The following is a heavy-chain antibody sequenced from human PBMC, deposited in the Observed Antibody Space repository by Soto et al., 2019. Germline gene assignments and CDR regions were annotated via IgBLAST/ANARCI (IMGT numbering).Heavy chain of an antibody. Sequence: PGGSLRLSCAASGFTFDDYAMHWVRQAPGKGLEWVSGISWNSGSIGYADSVKGRFTISRDNSKNTLYLQMNSLRAEDTAVYYCAKDRVRGYYDSSGPTVAFDIWGQGTMVTVSS. D-gene: IGHD3-22*01. CDR1: GFTFDDYA. V-gene: IGHV3-9*01. CDR2: ISWNSGSI. CDR3: AKDRVRGYYDSSGPTVAFDI. J-gene: IGHJ3*02.